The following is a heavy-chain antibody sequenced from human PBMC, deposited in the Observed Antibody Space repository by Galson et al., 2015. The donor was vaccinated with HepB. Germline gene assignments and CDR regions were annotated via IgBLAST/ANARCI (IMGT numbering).Heavy chain of an antibody. CDR1: GDTFSNYA. CDR3: AGDYYERNEFDY. V-gene: IGHV1-69*13. CDR2: VIPIFGTA. J-gene: IGHJ4*02. D-gene: IGHD3-16*01. Sequence: SVKVSCKASGDTFSNYAISWVRQAPGQGLEWLGRVIPIFGTANYAQKFQGRVTITADESRSTAYMELSSLRSEDTAIYYCAGDYYERNEFDYWGQGTLITVSS.